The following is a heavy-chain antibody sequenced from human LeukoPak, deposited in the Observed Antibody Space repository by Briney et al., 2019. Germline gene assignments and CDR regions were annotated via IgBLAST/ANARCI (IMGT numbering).Heavy chain of an antibody. J-gene: IGHJ6*03. D-gene: IGHD5-24*01. Sequence: GGSLRLSCAASGFTFSNYWMTWVRQAPGKGLEWVANIRQDGSDKFYVDSVKGRFTISRDNAKNSLYLQMNSLRAEDTAMYYCAKVGTRMVTIVAPYYMDVWGKGTTVTVSS. CDR2: IRQDGSDK. CDR3: AKVGTRMVTIVAPYYMDV. CDR1: GFTFSNYW. V-gene: IGHV3-7*01.